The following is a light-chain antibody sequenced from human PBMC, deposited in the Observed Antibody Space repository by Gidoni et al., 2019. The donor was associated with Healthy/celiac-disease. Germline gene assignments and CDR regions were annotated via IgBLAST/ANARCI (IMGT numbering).Light chain of an antibody. CDR2: DAS. J-gene: IGKJ4*01. CDR1: QRVSSY. CDR3: QQRSLT. V-gene: IGKV3-11*01. Sequence: EIVLTQSPATLSLSPGERATLSCRASQRVSSYLARYQQNPGQAPRLLIYDASNRATGIPARFSGSGSGTDFTLTISSLEPEDFAVYYCQQRSLTFGGGTKVEIK.